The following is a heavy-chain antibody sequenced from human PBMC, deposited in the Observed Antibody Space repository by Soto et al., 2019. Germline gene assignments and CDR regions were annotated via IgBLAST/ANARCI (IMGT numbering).Heavy chain of an antibody. V-gene: IGHV1-2*04. J-gene: IGHJ4*02. Sequence: ASVKVSCKASGYTFTDYYMHWVRQAPGQGLEWMGWINPNSGGTNYAQKFQGWVTMTRDTSISTAYMELSRLRSDDTAVYYCARAYNGYDLAHFYYWSQGTLVTVSS. CDR1: GYTFTDYY. CDR3: ARAYNGYDLAHFYY. D-gene: IGHD5-12*01. CDR2: INPNSGGT.